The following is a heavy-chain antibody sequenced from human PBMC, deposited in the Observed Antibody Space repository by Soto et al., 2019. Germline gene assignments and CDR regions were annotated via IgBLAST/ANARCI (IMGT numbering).Heavy chain of an antibody. D-gene: IGHD3-16*01. CDR3: AGLQITPFDP. CDR2: ISSSSSTI. CDR1: GFTFSSYS. Sequence: GGSLRLSCAAPGFTFSSYSMNWVRQAPGKGLEWVSYISSSSSTIYYADSVKGRFTISRDNAKNSLYLQMNSLRDEGTAVYYCAGLQITPFDPWGQGTLVTVSS. J-gene: IGHJ5*02. V-gene: IGHV3-48*02.